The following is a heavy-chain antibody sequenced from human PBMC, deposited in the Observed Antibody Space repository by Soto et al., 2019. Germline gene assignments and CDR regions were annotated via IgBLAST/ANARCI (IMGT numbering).Heavy chain of an antibody. CDR2: IYYSGST. V-gene: IGHV4-39*01. D-gene: IGHD2-2*02. CDR1: GGSISSSSYY. J-gene: IGHJ4*02. CDR3: ASQEEIVVVPAAIFFDF. Sequence: SETLSLTCTVSGGSISSSSYYWGWIRQPPGKGLEWIGSIYYSGSTYYNPSLKSRVTISVDTSKNQFSLKLSSVTAADTAVYYCASQEEIVVVPAAIFFDFWGQGTLVTVSS.